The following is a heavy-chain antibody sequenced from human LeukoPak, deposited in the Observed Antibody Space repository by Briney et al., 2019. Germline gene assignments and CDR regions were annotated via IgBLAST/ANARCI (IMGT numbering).Heavy chain of an antibody. CDR1: GYSISSGYY. Sequence: QPSETLSLTCTVSGYSISSGYYWGWIRQPPGKGLEWVANIKQDGSEKYYVDSVKGRFTISRDNAKNSLYLQMNSLRAEDTAVYYCARGKRVRGVNPHKYYYYMDVWGKGTTVTVSS. V-gene: IGHV3-7*01. J-gene: IGHJ6*03. D-gene: IGHD3-10*02. CDR3: ARGKRVRGVNPHKYYYYMDV. CDR2: IKQDGSEK.